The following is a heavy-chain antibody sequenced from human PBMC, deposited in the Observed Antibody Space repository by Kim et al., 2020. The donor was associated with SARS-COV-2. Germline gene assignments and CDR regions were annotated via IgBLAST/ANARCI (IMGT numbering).Heavy chain of an antibody. CDR2: INHSGST. CDR3: ARGTPELLWFGELLRPFDY. D-gene: IGHD3-10*01. Sequence: SETLSLTCAVYGGSFSGYYWSWIRQPPGKGLEWIGEINHSGSTNYNPSLKSRVTISVDTSNNQFSLKLSSVTAADTAVYYCARGTPELLWFGELLRPFDYWGQGTLVTVSS. V-gene: IGHV4-34*01. J-gene: IGHJ4*02. CDR1: GGSFSGYY.